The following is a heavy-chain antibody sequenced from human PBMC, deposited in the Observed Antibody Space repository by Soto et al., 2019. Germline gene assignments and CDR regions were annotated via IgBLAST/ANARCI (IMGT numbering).Heavy chain of an antibody. Sequence: QVQLVQSGPEMMQPGASVKVSCKASGYASLSYAMHWVRQVHGQVYEWLGWINAGVDGTMYSERFQGRVRITRDTSANTVYMELNALTSEDTXVYYCAREVPGVTSFDYWGQGTLVIVSS. V-gene: IGHV1-3*01. CDR1: GYASLSYA. D-gene: IGHD3-10*01. CDR2: INAGVDGT. J-gene: IGHJ4*02. CDR3: AREVPGVTSFDY.